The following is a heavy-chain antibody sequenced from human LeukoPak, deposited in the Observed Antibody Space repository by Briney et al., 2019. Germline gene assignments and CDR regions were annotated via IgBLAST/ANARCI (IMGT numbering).Heavy chain of an antibody. J-gene: IGHJ4*02. CDR1: GFTLSHYW. V-gene: IGHV3-7*01. CDR3: ARDYYGPAEY. D-gene: IGHD3-10*01. CDR2: INNDGSVR. Sequence: GGSLRLSCATSGFTLSHYWMSWVRQAPGKGLEWVANINNDGSVRFYVESVKGRFTIYRDNARNSLYLHMNSLRIEDTAMYYCARDYYGPAEYGGPGTLVTVSS.